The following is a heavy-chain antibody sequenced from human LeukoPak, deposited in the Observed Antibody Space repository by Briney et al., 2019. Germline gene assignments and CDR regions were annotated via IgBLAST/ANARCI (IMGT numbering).Heavy chain of an antibody. CDR1: GGSFSGYY. CDR2: INHSGST. J-gene: IGHJ4*02. D-gene: IGHD6-19*01. V-gene: IGHV4-34*01. CDR3: ARGPPSSSGWCRLLRRIDY. Sequence: PSETLSLTCAVYGGSFSGYYWSWIRQPPGKGLEWIGEINHSGSTNYNPSLKSRVTISVDTSKNQFSLKLSSVTAADTAVYYCARGPPSSSGWCRLLRRIDYWGQGTLVTVSS.